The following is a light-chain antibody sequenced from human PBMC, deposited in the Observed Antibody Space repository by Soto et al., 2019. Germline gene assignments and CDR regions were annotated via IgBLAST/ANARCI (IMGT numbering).Light chain of an antibody. V-gene: IGLV1-44*01. CDR2: SHN. CDR1: SSNIGSNT. Sequence: QSVLTQPPSASGTPGQRVTISCSGSSSNIGSNTVNWYQQLPGTAPKLLIYSHNQRPSGVPDRFSVSKSGTSASLAISGLQSEDEADYYCATWDDSLDVYVFGTGTKVTVL. J-gene: IGLJ1*01. CDR3: ATWDDSLDVYV.